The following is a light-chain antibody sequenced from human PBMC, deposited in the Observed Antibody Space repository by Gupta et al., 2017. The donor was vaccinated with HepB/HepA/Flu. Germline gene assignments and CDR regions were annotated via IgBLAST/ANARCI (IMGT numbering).Light chain of an antibody. CDR1: SLRNFH. CDR3: GSRDSSGDSLYV. J-gene: IGLJ1*01. CDR2: GKN. V-gene: IGLV3-19*01. Sequence: SSELPQDPAVSVALGQTVRITCQGYSLRNFHASWYQQKPGQAPVLVIYGKNNRHSGIPDRFSGSISGNTAALTITGAQAEEESDYYCGSRDSSGDSLYVFGTGTRVTVL.